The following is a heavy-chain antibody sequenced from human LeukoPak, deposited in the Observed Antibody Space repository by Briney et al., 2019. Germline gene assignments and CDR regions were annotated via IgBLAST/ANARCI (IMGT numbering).Heavy chain of an antibody. CDR1: GGSIGSSGCY. CDR2: MSYSGSP. V-gene: IGHV4-39*01. CDR3: ARHLLGSGWPRPFDS. J-gene: IGHJ4*02. Sequence: PSETLSLPCNVSGGSIGSSGCYWGWIRQPPGKGLEWIGSMSYSGSPYYTPSFRSRLTISIDTSMNHFSLKLGSVTAAETALYYCARHLLGSGWPRPFDSWGQGTLVTVSS. D-gene: IGHD6-19*01.